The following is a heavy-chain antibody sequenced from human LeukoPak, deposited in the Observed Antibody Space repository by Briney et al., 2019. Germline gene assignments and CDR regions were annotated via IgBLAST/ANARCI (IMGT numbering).Heavy chain of an antibody. CDR3: ATQAWVRGSGYYRWLDP. CDR2: ISYTGST. D-gene: IGHD3-10*01. Sequence: PSETLSLTCSVSGDLITDYYWSWIRQPPGKGLEWIGYISYTGSTTYNPSLQRRVTISKDTSTNEFSLKLSAVKLEGPAVDYCATQAWVRGSGYYRWLDPWGLGTLVTVSS. V-gene: IGHV4-59*08. CDR1: GDLITDYY. J-gene: IGHJ5*02.